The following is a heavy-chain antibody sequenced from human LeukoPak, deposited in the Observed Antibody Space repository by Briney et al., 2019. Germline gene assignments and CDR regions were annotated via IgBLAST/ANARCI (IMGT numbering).Heavy chain of an antibody. Sequence: SETLSLTCTVSGGSISISNYYWGWIRQPPGKGLEWIGSMSYSGGTYYNPSLKTRVTVSLDTSKNQFSLNLISVTAADTAVYYCARSPQGTATTANWLDPWGQGTLVTVSS. CDR3: ARSPQGTATTANWLDP. CDR1: GGSISISNYY. V-gene: IGHV4-39*07. J-gene: IGHJ5*02. D-gene: IGHD4-17*01. CDR2: MSYSGGT.